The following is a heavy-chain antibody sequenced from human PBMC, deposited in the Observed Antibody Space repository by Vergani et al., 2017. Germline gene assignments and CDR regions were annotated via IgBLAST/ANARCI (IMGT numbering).Heavy chain of an antibody. CDR1: GYTFTTYG. CDR3: ARGRLKIEGVTSNWFDP. CDR2: ISASNGNT. J-gene: IGHJ5*02. Sequence: QVQLVQSGTEVKKPGASVKVSCKASGYTFTTYGISWVRQVPGQGLEWMGWISASNGNTNYAQKLLGRVTMTTDRSTSTAYMELRSLRSDDTAVYYCARGRLKIEGVTSNWFDPWGQGTLVTVSS. D-gene: IGHD1-26*01. V-gene: IGHV1-18*01.